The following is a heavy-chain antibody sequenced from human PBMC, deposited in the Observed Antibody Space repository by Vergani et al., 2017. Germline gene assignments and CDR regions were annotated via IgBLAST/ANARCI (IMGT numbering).Heavy chain of an antibody. D-gene: IGHD4-17*01. CDR1: GFTFSSYA. V-gene: IGHV3-30-3*01. CDR3: ARGASGDYVSSFDY. CDR2: ISYDGSNK. Sequence: GQLVESGGGLVKPGGSLRLSCAASGFTFSSYAMHWVRQAPGKGLEWVAVISYDGSNKYYADSVKGRFTISRDNSKNTLYLQMNSLRAEDTAVYYCARGASGDYVSSFDYWGQGTLVTVSS. J-gene: IGHJ4*02.